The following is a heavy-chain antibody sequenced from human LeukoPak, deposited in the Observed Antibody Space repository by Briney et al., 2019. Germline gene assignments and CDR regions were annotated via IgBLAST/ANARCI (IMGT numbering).Heavy chain of an antibody. CDR3: AREANWDPQGGY. D-gene: IGHD7-27*01. V-gene: IGHV4-30-4*01. Sequence: SQTLSLTATVSAVSISGSDYYWSGPRQPPEWGVWRIGYIDYRKSTHYNPSINTLTTNSVDTSKNQFFLKLSSVTAADTAVYYSAREANWDPQGGYWGQGTLVTVS. CDR1: AVSISGSDYY. J-gene: IGHJ4*02. CDR2: IDYRKST.